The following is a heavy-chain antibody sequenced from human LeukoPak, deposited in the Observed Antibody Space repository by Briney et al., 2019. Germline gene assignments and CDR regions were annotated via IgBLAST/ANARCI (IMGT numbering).Heavy chain of an antibody. V-gene: IGHV1-46*02. CDR1: GNSLNNYH. Sequence: GASVKVSFKASGNSLNNYHMHWVRQAPGPGLEWLGIIRPGGDGPSYAQKFQGRVTMTRDMSTSTVYMELSSLTSDDTAVYYCGRDPTYRNYFDSWGQGTLVTVSS. J-gene: IGHJ4*02. D-gene: IGHD1-1*01. CDR3: GRDPTYRNYFDS. CDR2: IRPGGDGP.